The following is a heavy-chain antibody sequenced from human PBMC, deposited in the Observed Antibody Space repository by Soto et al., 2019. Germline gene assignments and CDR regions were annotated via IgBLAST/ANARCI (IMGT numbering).Heavy chain of an antibody. V-gene: IGHV3-23*01. CDR2: ISGSGGST. CDR3: AKTSNNYYHYYDMDV. J-gene: IGHJ6*02. D-gene: IGHD4-4*01. CDR1: GLTFSSYA. Sequence: ESGGGLVQPGGSLRLSCAASGLTFSSYAMSWVRQAPVKGLEWVSAISGSGGSTYYADTVKGRFTISRDNSKNTLYLQMNSLRAEDTAVYYCAKTSNNYYHYYDMDVWGQGTTVSVSS.